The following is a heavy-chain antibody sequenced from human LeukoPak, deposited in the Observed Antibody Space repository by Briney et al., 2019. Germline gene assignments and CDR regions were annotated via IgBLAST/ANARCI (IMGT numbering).Heavy chain of an antibody. D-gene: IGHD3-10*01. CDR1: KFAFSSYA. CDR3: VVDLSGSADY. J-gene: IGHJ4*02. Sequence: GGSLRLSCAASKFAFSSYAMSWVRQAPGKGLEWVSAISGGGGNTYYADSVKGRFTISRDNAKNTLYLQMNSLRTEDSALYYCVVDLSGSADYWGQGTLVTVSS. CDR2: ISGGGGNT. V-gene: IGHV3-23*01.